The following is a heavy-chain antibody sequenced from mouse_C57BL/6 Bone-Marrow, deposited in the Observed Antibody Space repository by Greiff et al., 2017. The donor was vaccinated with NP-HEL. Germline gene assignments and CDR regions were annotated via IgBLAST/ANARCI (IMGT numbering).Heavy chain of an antibody. CDR2: ISNGGGST. CDR3: ARHYYWYFDV. Sequence: EVHLVESGGGLVQPGGSLKLSCAASGFTFSDYYMYWVRQTPEKRLEWVAYISNGGGSTYYPDTVKGRFTISRDNAKNTLYLQMSRLKSEDTAMYYCARHYYWYFDVWGTGTTVTVSS. CDR1: GFTFSDYY. V-gene: IGHV5-12*01. J-gene: IGHJ1*03.